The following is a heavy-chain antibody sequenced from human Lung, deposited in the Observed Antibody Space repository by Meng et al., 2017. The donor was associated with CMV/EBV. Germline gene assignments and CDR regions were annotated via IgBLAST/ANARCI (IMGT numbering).Heavy chain of an antibody. CDR3: AKGDGSAFDFGSA. CDR2: ISGSGVLT. D-gene: IGHD3-3*01. V-gene: IGHV3-23*01. CDR1: GFRFSSYA. Sequence: GGSLRLSCAASGFRFSSYALSWVRQAPGKGLEWVSDISGSGVLTNYADSVKGRFTTSRDNAKNTVYLQMNSLRVEDTAVYYCAKGDGSAFDFGSAWGQRTLVTVSS. J-gene: IGHJ4*02.